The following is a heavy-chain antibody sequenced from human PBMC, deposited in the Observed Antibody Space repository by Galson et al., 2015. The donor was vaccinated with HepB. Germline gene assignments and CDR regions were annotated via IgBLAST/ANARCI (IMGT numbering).Heavy chain of an antibody. CDR2: IYPGDSDT. CDR3: ARRGEVGGGSYYYYGMDV. V-gene: IGHV5-51*01. D-gene: IGHD3-16*01. Sequence: QSGAEVKKPGESLKISCKGSGYSFTSYWIGWVRQMPGKGLEWMGIIYPGDSDTRYSPSFQGQVTISADKSISTAYLQWSSLKASDTAMYYCARRGEVGGGSYYYYGMDVWGQGTTVTVSS. J-gene: IGHJ6*02. CDR1: GYSFTSYW.